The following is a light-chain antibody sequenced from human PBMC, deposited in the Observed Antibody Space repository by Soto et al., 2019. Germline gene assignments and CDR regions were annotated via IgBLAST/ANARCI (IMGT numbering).Light chain of an antibody. V-gene: IGLV2-14*01. CDR3: SSYTTSNPRQIG. Sequence: QSALTQPASVSGSPGQSITISCTGTSSDVGGYNYVSWYQQHPGKAPKFMIYDVSNRPSGVSNRFSGSKSGNTASLTISGLQAEVEADYYCSSYTTSNPRQIGFGTGTKVTVL. CDR1: SSDVGGYNY. CDR2: DVS. J-gene: IGLJ1*01.